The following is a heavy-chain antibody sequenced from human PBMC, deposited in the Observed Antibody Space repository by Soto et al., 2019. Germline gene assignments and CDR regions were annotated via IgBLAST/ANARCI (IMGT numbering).Heavy chain of an antibody. CDR3: AKVGENYGMDV. CDR2: ISGNGGNT. V-gene: IGHV3-23*01. D-gene: IGHD3-10*01. CDR1: GFTSSSYA. J-gene: IGHJ6*02. Sequence: PGGPLRLSCAASGFTSSSYAMSWVSQDPGKGLEWVSAISGNGGNTYYADSVKGRFTISRDNSRNTLYLQMNSLRVEDTAVYYCAKVGENYGMDVWGQGTTVTVSS.